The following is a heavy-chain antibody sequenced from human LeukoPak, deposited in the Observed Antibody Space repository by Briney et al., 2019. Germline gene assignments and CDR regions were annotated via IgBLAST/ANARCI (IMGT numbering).Heavy chain of an antibody. CDR2: IGWDGGST. J-gene: IGHJ4*02. CDR3: AKGLTYYDILTGSD. CDR1: GFTFDDYA. D-gene: IGHD3-9*01. V-gene: IGHV3-43D*03. Sequence: PGGSLRLSCAASGFTFDDYAMHWVRQAPGKGLEWVSLIGWDGGSTYYADSVKGRFTISRDNSKYSLYLQMKSLRAEDTALYYCAKGLTYYDILTGSDWGQGTLVTVSS.